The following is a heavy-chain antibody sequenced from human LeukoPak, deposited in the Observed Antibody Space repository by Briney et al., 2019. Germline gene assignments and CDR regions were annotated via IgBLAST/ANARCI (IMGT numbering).Heavy chain of an antibody. CDR1: GFTFSTYW. Sequence: GGSLRLSCAASGFTFSTYWMSWVRQAPGKGLERVANIHQDGNEKYYVDSVKGRFTISRDNAKNSLYPQMNSLRAEDTAVYYCARGDKFSGDYWGQGTLVTVSS. D-gene: IGHD2-15*01. CDR2: IHQDGNEK. CDR3: ARGDKFSGDY. J-gene: IGHJ4*02. V-gene: IGHV3-7*04.